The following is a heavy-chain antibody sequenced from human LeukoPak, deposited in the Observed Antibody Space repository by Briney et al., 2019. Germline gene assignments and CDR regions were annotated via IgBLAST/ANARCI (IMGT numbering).Heavy chain of an antibody. CDR2: ISGSGGST. V-gene: IGHV3-23*01. CDR1: GFTFSSYW. Sequence: PGGSLRLSCAASGFTFSSYWMSWVRQAPGKGLEWVSAISGSGGSTYHADSVKGRFTISRDNSKNMLYLQMNSLRAEDTAVYYCARGPSGYHNTGGQGTLVTVSS. J-gene: IGHJ4*02. D-gene: IGHD5-12*01. CDR3: ARGPSGYHNT.